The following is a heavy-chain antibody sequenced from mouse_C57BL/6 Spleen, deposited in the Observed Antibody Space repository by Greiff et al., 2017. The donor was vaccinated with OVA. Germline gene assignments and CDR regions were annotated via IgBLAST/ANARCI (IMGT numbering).Heavy chain of an antibody. Sequence: QVQLQQSGAELMKPGASVKLSCKATGYTFTGYWIEWVKQRPGHGLEWIGEILPGSGSTNYNEKFKGKATFTADTSSNTAYMQLSSLTTEDSAIYYCARQGIYYGSSYVDYAMDYWGQGTSVTVSS. CDR2: ILPGSGST. J-gene: IGHJ4*01. CDR3: ARQGIYYGSSYVDYAMDY. V-gene: IGHV1-9*01. CDR1: GYTFTGYW. D-gene: IGHD1-1*01.